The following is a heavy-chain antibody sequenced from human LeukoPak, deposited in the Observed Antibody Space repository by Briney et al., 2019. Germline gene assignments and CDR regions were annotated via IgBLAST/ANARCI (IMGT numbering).Heavy chain of an antibody. V-gene: IGHV1-2*02. CDR3: ARDAMITFGGPVDY. Sequence: GASVKVSCKASGYTFTGYYMHWVRQAPGQGLEWMGWINPNSGGTNYAQKFQGRVTMTRDTSISTAYMELSRLRSDDTAVYYCARDAMITFGGPVDYWGQGTLVTVSS. CDR2: INPNSGGT. D-gene: IGHD3-16*01. J-gene: IGHJ4*02. CDR1: GYTFTGYY.